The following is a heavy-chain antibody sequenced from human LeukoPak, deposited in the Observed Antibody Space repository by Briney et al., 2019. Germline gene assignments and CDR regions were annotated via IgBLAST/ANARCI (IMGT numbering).Heavy chain of an antibody. CDR3: ARAGWMATPYGTAFDI. V-gene: IGHV4-4*07. CDR2: IYTSGST. J-gene: IGHJ3*02. CDR1: GGSISSYY. Sequence: PSETLSLTCSVSGGSISSYYWSWLRQPAGKGLEWIGRIYTSGSTNYNPSLKSRVTMSVDTSKNQFSLKLSSVTAADTAVYYCARAGWMATPYGTAFDIWGQGTMVTVSS. D-gene: IGHD5-24*01.